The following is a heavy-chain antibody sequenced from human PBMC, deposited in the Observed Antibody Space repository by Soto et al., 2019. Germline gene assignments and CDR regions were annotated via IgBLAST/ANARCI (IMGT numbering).Heavy chain of an antibody. J-gene: IGHJ6*02. CDR3: ARDSIAVAGTPHYYYGMDV. CDR1: GGTFSSYA. V-gene: IGHV1-69*13. Sequence: SVKVSCKACGGTFSSYAISWVRQAPGRGLEWMGGIIPIFGTANYAQKFQGRVTITADESTSTAYMELSSLRSEDTAVYYCARDSIAVAGTPHYYYGMDVWGQGTTVTVSS. CDR2: IIPIFGTA. D-gene: IGHD6-19*01.